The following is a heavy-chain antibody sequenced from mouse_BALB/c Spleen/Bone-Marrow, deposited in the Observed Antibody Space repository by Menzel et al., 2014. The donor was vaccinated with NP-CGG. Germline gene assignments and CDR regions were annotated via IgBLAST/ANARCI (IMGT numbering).Heavy chain of an antibody. V-gene: IGHV4-1*02. CDR3: ARPYYRYLYFDY. D-gene: IGHD2-14*01. J-gene: IGHJ2*01. CDR1: GFDFSRCW. Sequence: EVKLVESGGGLVQPGRSLKLSCAASGFDFSRCWMNWVRQAPGKGLEWIGEINPDSSTINYTPSLKDKFIISGDNAKNTLYLQMSKVRSEDTALYYCARPYYRYLYFDYWGQGTTLTVSS. CDR2: INPDSSTI.